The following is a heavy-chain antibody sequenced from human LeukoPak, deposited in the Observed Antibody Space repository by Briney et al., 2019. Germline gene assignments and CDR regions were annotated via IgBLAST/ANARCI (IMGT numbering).Heavy chain of an antibody. J-gene: IGHJ5*02. Sequence: GGSLRLSCAASGFTFSDYYMSWIRQAPGKGLEWVSYISSSGSTIYYADSVKGRFTISRDNAKNSLYLQMNSLRAEDTAVYYCARDPYVLVSAALDNWFDPWGQGTLVTVSS. CDR3: ARDPYVLVSAALDNWFDP. CDR2: ISSSGSTI. V-gene: IGHV3-11*04. D-gene: IGHD2-2*01. CDR1: GFTFSDYY.